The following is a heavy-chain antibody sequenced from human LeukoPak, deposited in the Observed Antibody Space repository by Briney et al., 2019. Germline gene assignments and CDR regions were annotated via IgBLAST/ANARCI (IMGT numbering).Heavy chain of an antibody. CDR3: ARGLWFGDENPPYFDY. V-gene: IGHV1-69*06. D-gene: IGHD3-10*01. CDR1: GGTFSSYA. J-gene: IGHJ4*02. Sequence: ASVKVSCKASGGTFSSYAISWVRQAPGQGLEWMGGIIPIFGTANYAQKFQGRVTITADKSTSTAYMELSSLRSEDTAVYYCARGLWFGDENPPYFDYWGQGILVTVSS. CDR2: IIPIFGTA.